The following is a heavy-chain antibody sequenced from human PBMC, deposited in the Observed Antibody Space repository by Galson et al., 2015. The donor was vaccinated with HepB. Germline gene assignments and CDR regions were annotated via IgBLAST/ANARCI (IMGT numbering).Heavy chain of an antibody. CDR1: GFSFISYS. J-gene: IGHJ6*02. CDR3: ARDLPAVILASGYYYYGMDV. V-gene: IGHV3-21*05. D-gene: IGHD2-2*01. CDR2: VSSTKKI. Sequence: SLRLSCAASGFSFISYSMNWVRQAPGKGLEWISYVSSTKKIYYADPVKGRFTISRDNAKNSLYLQMNSLRAEDTAVYYCARDLPAVILASGYYYYGMDVWGQGTTVIVSS.